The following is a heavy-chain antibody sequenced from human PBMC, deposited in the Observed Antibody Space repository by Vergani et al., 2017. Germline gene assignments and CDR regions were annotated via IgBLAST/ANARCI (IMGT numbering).Heavy chain of an antibody. J-gene: IGHJ4*02. Sequence: QVQLQESGPGLVKPSETLSLTCTVSGGSISSYYWSWSRQPPGKGLEWIGYIYYSGSTNYNPSLKSRVTISVDTSKNQFSLKLSSVTAADTAVYYCARNDYGGKPVDYWGQGTLVTVSS. V-gene: IGHV4-59*01. CDR2: IYYSGST. D-gene: IGHD4-23*01. CDR1: GGSISSYY. CDR3: ARNDYGGKPVDY.